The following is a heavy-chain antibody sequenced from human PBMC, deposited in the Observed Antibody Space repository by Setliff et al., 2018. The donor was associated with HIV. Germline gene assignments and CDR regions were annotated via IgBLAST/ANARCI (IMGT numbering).Heavy chain of an antibody. D-gene: IGHD2-15*01. CDR3: ARDRAYCSSGSCYRPLVYYFYYMDV. J-gene: IGHJ6*03. CDR1: GFTFSDYY. Sequence: GASVKVSCKASGFTFSDYYMHWVRQAPGQGLEWMGWVRPYNADKNYAQKFQGRVTMTSDTSISTAYLELSGLTSDDTAIYCCARDRAYCSSGSCYRPLVYYFYYMDVWGTGTTVTVSS. CDR2: VRPYNADK. V-gene: IGHV1-2*02.